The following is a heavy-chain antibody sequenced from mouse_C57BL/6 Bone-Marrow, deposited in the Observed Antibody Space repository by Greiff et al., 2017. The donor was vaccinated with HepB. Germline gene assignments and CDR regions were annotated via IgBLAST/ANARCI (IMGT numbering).Heavy chain of an antibody. J-gene: IGHJ3*01. Sequence: QVQLQQSGPELVKPGASVKISCKASGYAFSSSWMNWVKQRPGKGLEWIGRIYPGDGDTNYNGKFKGKATLTADKSSSTAYMQLSSLTSEDSAVYFCARGPIMTTVVEGFAYWGQGTLVTVSA. V-gene: IGHV1-82*01. CDR2: IYPGDGDT. CDR3: ARGPIMTTVVEGFAY. CDR1: GYAFSSSW. D-gene: IGHD1-1*01.